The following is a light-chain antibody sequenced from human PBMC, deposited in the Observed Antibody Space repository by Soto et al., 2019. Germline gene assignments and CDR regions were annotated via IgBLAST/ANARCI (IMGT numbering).Light chain of an antibody. CDR2: GAS. J-gene: IGKJ4*01. V-gene: IGKV3-20*01. CDR1: QSVSSSY. Sequence: EIVLTQSPGTLSLSPGERATLSCRASQSVSSSYLAWYQQKPGQAPRLLIYGASSRATGIPDRFSGSGSGTEFTLTISSLQSEDFAVYYCQQYNNWPPLLTFGGGTKVDIK. CDR3: QQYNNWPPLLT.